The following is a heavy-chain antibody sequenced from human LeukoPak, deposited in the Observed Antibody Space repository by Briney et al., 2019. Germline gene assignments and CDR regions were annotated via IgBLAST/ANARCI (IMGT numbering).Heavy chain of an antibody. Sequence: GGSLRLSCAASGFTFSDYYMSWIRQAPGKGLEWVSYISSSGSTIYYADSVKGRFTISRDNAKNSLYLQMNSLRAEDTAVYYCARPPTTVVTPDAFDIWGQGTMVTVSP. V-gene: IGHV3-11*01. CDR3: ARPPTTVVTPDAFDI. CDR2: ISSSGSTI. J-gene: IGHJ3*02. D-gene: IGHD4-23*01. CDR1: GFTFSDYY.